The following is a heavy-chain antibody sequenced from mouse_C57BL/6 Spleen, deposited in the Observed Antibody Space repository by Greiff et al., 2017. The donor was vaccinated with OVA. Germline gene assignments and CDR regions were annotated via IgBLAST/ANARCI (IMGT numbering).Heavy chain of an antibody. Sequence: EVMLVESGEGLVKPGGSLKLSCAASGFTFSSYAMSWVRQTPEQRLEWVAYISSGGDYIYYADTVKGRFTISRDNARNTLYLQMSSLKSEDTAMYYCTTIFYDYDAMDYWGQGTSVTVSS. V-gene: IGHV5-9-1*02. CDR1: GFTFSSYA. D-gene: IGHD2-1*01. CDR3: TTIFYDYDAMDY. CDR2: ISSGGDYI. J-gene: IGHJ4*01.